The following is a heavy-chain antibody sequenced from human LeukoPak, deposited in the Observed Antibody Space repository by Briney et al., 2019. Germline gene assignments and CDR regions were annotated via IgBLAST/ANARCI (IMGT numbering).Heavy chain of an antibody. V-gene: IGHV4-30-4*01. J-gene: IGHJ4*02. Sequence: SETVSPVCTVSGASISSGCYYWSWIRQPPGKGLEWIGYIYYSGSTYYNPSLKSRVTISVDTSKNQFSLKLSSVTAADTAVYYWASTVAGMRHRGQGPLVTVSS. CDR3: ASTVAGMRH. D-gene: IGHD4-11*01. CDR2: IYYSGST. CDR1: GASISSGCYY.